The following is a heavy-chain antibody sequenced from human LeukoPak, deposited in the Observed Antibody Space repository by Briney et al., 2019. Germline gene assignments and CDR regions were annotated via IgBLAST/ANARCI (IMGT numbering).Heavy chain of an antibody. CDR3: ARDGDLGATITGAFDI. D-gene: IGHD5-24*01. J-gene: IGHJ3*02. Sequence: PGGSLRLSCAVSGFTFSNYWMSWVRQAPGKGQEWVANIKQDGSEKYYVDSVKGRFTVSRDNAKNSLFLQMNSLRAEDTAVYYCARDGDLGATITGAFDIWGQGTMVTVSS. CDR1: GFTFSNYW. CDR2: IKQDGSEK. V-gene: IGHV3-7*01.